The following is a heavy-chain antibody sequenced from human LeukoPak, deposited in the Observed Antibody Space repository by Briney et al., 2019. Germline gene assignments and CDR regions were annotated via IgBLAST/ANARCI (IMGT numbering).Heavy chain of an antibody. CDR2: ISGSGGVT. Sequence: PGGALRLSCAASGFTFSSYAMNWVRQAPGKGLEWVAAISGSGGVTYYADSVKGRFTISRDNSKNTLYLQMNSLRAEDTAVYYCAKDRGSYCSSTSCYPNWFDPWGQGTLVTVSS. J-gene: IGHJ5*02. D-gene: IGHD2-2*01. V-gene: IGHV3-23*01. CDR1: GFTFSSYA. CDR3: AKDRGSYCSSTSCYPNWFDP.